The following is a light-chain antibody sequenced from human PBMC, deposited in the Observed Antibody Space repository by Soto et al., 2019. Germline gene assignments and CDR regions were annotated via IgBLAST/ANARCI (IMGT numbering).Light chain of an antibody. J-gene: IGKJ2*01. Sequence: EIVLTQSPGTLSLSPGERATLSCRASQSVSSSYLAWYQQKPGQAPRLLIYGASGRATGIPDSFSGSGSGTDFPLTISRLEPEDFAVYYCQQYPGYTFGQGTKLEIK. V-gene: IGKV3-20*01. CDR3: QQYPGYT. CDR1: QSVSSSY. CDR2: GAS.